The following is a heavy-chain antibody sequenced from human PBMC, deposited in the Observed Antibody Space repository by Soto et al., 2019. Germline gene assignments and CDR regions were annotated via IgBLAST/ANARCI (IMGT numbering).Heavy chain of an antibody. D-gene: IGHD3-10*01. V-gene: IGHV3-9*01. CDR1: GFFFEDYA. J-gene: IGHJ4*02. CDR3: AKDMRSSQGGSYAAEL. Sequence: GGSLRLSCAASGFFFEDYAMHWFRQAPGKGLEWVSAISWNSGNIGYADSVKGRFTISRDNAKNSLYLQMNSLRTEDTAFYFCAKDMRSSQGGSYAAELWGQGTLVTSPQ. CDR2: ISWNSGNI.